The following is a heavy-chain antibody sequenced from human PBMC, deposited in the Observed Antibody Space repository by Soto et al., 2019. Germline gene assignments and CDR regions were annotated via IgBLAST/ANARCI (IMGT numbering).Heavy chain of an antibody. J-gene: IGHJ4*01. D-gene: IGHD1-1*01. CDR3: XXXXXXXXNCXLFYYF. V-gene: IGHV1-69*01. Sequence: VQLVQSGAEVKKTGSSVKVSCKASGGTFNKFAFSWVRQAPGQGFEWMGGIIPVFRSANYAQRFRGRXXXTXXXXXXXXYLYLNDLRXXXXXXXXXXXXXXXXXNCXLFYYF. CDR1: GGTFNKFA. CDR2: IIPVFRSA.